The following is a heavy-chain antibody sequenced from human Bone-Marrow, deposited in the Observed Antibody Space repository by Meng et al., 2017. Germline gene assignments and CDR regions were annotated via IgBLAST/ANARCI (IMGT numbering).Heavy chain of an antibody. CDR2: INLDGSDK. CDR3: ARDAVNSGSHPVLDL. Sequence: GGSLRLSCVASGFSFTSYHMTWVRQAPGKGLEWVANINLDGSDKAYADSVKGRFTISRDNSQNSLYLQINSLRAEDTAVYYCARDAVNSGSHPVLDLWGRGTLVTVSS. J-gene: IGHJ2*01. D-gene: IGHD1-26*01. V-gene: IGHV3-7*01. CDR1: GFSFTSYH.